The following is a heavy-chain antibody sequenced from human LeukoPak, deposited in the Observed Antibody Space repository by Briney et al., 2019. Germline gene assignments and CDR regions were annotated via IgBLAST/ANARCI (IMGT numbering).Heavy chain of an antibody. J-gene: IGHJ4*02. V-gene: IGHV4-59*01. D-gene: IGHD6-19*01. CDR3: ARDGLAVAGTD. CDR1: GGSISSYY. Sequence: PSETLSLTCTVSGGSISSYYWSWIRQPPGKGLEWIGYIYYSGSTNYNPSLKSRVTISVDPSKNQFSLKLSSVTAADTAVYYCARDGLAVAGTDWGQGTLVTVSS. CDR2: IYYSGST.